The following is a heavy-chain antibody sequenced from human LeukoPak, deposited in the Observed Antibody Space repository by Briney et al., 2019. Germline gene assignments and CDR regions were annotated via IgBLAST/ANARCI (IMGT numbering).Heavy chain of an antibody. CDR3: ARDQGYVWGSYRIPFDY. V-gene: IGHV3-48*03. Sequence: PGGSLRLSCAASGFTFSSYEMNWVRQAPGKGLEWVSYISSSGSTIYYADSVKGRFTISRDNAKNSLYLQMNSLRAEDTAVYYCARDQGYVWGSYRIPFDYWGQGTLVTVSS. CDR2: ISSSGSTI. D-gene: IGHD3-16*02. CDR1: GFTFSSYE. J-gene: IGHJ4*02.